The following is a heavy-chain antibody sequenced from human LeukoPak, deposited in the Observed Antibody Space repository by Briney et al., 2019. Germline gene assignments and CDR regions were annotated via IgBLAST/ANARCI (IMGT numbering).Heavy chain of an antibody. CDR2: ISSSSSYI. CDR3: ARDRATVTGGDGMDV. V-gene: IGHV3-21*01. Sequence: GGSLRLSCAASGFTFSSYSMNWVRQAPGEGLEWVSSISSSSSYIYYADSVKGRFTISRDNAKNSLYLQMNSLRAEDTAVYYCARDRATVTGGDGMDVWGQGTTVTVSS. CDR1: GFTFSSYS. D-gene: IGHD4-17*01. J-gene: IGHJ6*02.